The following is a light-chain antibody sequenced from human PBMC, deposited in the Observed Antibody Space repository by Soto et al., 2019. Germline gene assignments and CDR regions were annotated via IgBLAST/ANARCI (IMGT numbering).Light chain of an antibody. CDR2: SNS. Sequence: QAVVTQPPSASVTPGQRVTISCSGSTSNIDTTTVTWFQQFPGSAPKLIIYSNSQRPSGVPERFSDSKSGTSASLAIRGLQSEDEADYYCAAWDDSLNGLVFGGGTTLTVL. CDR1: TSNIDTTT. CDR3: AAWDDSLNGLV. V-gene: IGLV1-44*01. J-gene: IGLJ3*02.